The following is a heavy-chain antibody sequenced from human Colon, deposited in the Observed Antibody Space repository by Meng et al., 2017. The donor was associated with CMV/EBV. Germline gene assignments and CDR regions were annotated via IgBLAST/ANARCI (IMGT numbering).Heavy chain of an antibody. Sequence: GGSLRLSCAGSGFPFGRFWMTWLRQAPGRGPELVAHIKEDGSEKYLLDSVKGRFTISRDNAKNSVYLQMNSLRADDTAVYYCARDPYTKAFDTWGQGTMVTVSS. CDR3: ARDPYTKAFDT. CDR1: GFPFGRFW. D-gene: IGHD4-11*01. V-gene: IGHV3-7*01. J-gene: IGHJ3*02. CDR2: IKEDGSEK.